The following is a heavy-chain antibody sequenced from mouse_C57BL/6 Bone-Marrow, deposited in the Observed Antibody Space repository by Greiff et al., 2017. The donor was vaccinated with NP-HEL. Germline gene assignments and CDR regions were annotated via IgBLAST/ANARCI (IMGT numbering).Heavy chain of an antibody. CDR3: ATSTVVDWYFDV. J-gene: IGHJ1*03. CDR2: IYPGGGST. Sequence: QVQLQQSGAELVRPGTSVKMSCKASGYTFTNYWIGWAKQRPGHGLEWIGDIYPGGGSTNYNEKFKGKATLTADKSSRTAYMQFSSLTSEDSAIYYCATSTVVDWYFDVWGTGTTVTVSS. CDR1: GYTFTNYW. V-gene: IGHV1-63*01. D-gene: IGHD1-1*01.